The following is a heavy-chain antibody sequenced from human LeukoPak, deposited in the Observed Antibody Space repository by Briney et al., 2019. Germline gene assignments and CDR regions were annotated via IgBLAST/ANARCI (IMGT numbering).Heavy chain of an antibody. J-gene: IGHJ3*02. CDR3: ARDSRYAFDI. Sequence: GGSLRLSSAASGFTFTSYSMNWVRQAPGKGREWVSYISSGSGTIYYADSVKGRFTIYRDNAQNSLYLQMNSLRDEDSAVYYCARDSRYAFDIWGQGTRVTVSS. V-gene: IGHV3-48*02. CDR1: GFTFTSYS. CDR2: ISSGSGTI.